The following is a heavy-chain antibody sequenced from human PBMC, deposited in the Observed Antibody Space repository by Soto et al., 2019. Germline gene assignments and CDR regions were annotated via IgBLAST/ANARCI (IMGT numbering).Heavy chain of an antibody. V-gene: IGHV4-31*03. CDR2: IYYSELT. CDR3: AKAGDYDDHYFDR. J-gene: IGHJ4*02. CDR1: GDSVSSFGSY. D-gene: IGHD4-17*01. Sequence: TSETLSLTCIVSGDSVSSFGSYWTWIRKRPGKGLEWIGYIYYSELTDYNPSLKSRVAISLDTSRNQFSLQLTSVTVADTAVYYCAKAGDYDDHYFDRWGQGTLVTVSS.